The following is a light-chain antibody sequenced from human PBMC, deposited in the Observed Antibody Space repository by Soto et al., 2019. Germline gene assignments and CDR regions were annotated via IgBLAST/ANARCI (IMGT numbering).Light chain of an antibody. CDR2: DVS. V-gene: IGLV2-14*03. CDR3: NSYTTSRSRV. CDR1: SSDVGAYNY. J-gene: IGLJ3*02. Sequence: HSALTQPASVSGSPGQSITISCTGTSSDVGAYNYVSWYQQHPGKAPKLIIFDVSTRPSGVSNRFSGSKSGNTASLTISGLQSEDEADYYCNSYTTSRSRVFGGGTKLTVL.